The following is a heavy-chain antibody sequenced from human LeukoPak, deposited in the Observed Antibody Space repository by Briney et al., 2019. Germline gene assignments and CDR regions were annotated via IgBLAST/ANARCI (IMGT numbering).Heavy chain of an antibody. CDR3: ASGSYLWNYFDY. V-gene: IGHV4-59*01. Sequence: SETLSLTCAVSGGSISSYYWSWIRQPPGKGLEWIGYIYYSGSTNYNPSLKSRVTISVDTSKNQFSLKLSSVTAADTAVYYCASGSYLWNYFDYWGQGTLVTVSS. CDR2: IYYSGST. J-gene: IGHJ4*02. CDR1: GGSISSYY. D-gene: IGHD1-26*01.